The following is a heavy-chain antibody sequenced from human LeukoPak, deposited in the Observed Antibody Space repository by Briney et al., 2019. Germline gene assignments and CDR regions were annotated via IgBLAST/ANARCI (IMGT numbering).Heavy chain of an antibody. D-gene: IGHD3-3*01. J-gene: IGHJ4*02. CDR3: ARAPKYYDFWSEDY. V-gene: IGHV1-8*01. CDR2: MNPNSGNT. CDR1: GYTFTSYD. Sequence: ASVKVSCKASGYTFTSYDINWVRQATGQGLEWMGWMNPNSGNTSYAQKFQGRVTMTRNTSISTAYMELSSLRSEDTAVYYCARAPKYYDFWSEDYWGQGTLVTVSS.